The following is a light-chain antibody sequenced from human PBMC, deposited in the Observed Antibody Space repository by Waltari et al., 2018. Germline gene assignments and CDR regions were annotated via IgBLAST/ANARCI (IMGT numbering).Light chain of an antibody. CDR3: CSYAGSYTLV. V-gene: IGLV2-11*01. CDR1: SSDVGGYNY. Sequence: QSALTQPSSVSGSPGQSVTISCTGTSSDVGGYNYVSWYQQHPGKAPKLMIYHVSKRPSGVPDRFSGSKSGNTASLTISGLQAEDEADYYCCSYAGSYTLVFGGGTKLTVL. CDR2: HVS. J-gene: IGLJ2*01.